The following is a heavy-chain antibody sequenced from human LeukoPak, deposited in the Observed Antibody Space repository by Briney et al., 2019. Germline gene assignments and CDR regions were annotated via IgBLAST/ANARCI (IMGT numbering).Heavy chain of an antibody. CDR1: GGSISNYY. Sequence: PSETLSLTCTVSGGSISNYYWSWIRQPPGKGLEWLGYISYSASSNYNPSLKSRVSISADTSKNQFSLKLSSVTAADTAVYYCARGPGDCSGGSCYSTPVDYWGQGTLVTVSS. D-gene: IGHD2-15*01. J-gene: IGHJ4*02. CDR2: ISYSASS. V-gene: IGHV4-59*12. CDR3: ARGPGDCSGGSCYSTPVDY.